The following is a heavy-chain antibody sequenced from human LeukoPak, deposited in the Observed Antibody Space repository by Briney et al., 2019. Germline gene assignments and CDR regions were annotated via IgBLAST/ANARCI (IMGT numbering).Heavy chain of an antibody. CDR2: IYSRGST. CDR1: GGSISSYY. J-gene: IGHJ3*02. CDR3: ARGRYCSADICSGGDAFDI. Sequence: SETLSLTCTVSGGSISSYYWSWIRQPAGKGLEWIGRIYSRGSTNNNPSLKSRVTMSVDTPKNQFSLKLSSVTAADTAVYYCARGRYCSADICSGGDAFDIWGQGTMVSVSS. V-gene: IGHV4-4*07. D-gene: IGHD2-15*01.